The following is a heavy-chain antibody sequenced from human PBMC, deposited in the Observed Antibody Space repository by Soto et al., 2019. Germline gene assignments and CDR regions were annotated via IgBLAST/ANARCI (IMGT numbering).Heavy chain of an antibody. CDR2: IWYDGRDK. V-gene: IGHV3-33*01. CDR1: GITFSNYG. CDR3: VSGYGYVDN. J-gene: IGHJ4*02. Sequence: QVQLVESGGGVVQPGRSLRLSCAASGITFSNYGTHWVRQAPGKGLEWVAVIWYDGRDKYYADSVKGRFTISRDNSKNTLYLQMNSLTADDTAVYYCVSGYGYVDNWGKGTLVTVSS. D-gene: IGHD3-22*01.